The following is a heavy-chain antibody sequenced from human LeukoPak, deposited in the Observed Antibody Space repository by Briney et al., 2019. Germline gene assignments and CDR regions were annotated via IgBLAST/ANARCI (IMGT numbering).Heavy chain of an antibody. V-gene: IGHV6-1*01. J-gene: IGHJ4*02. Sequence: SQTLSLTCAISGDSVSSSSSAWNWIRQSPSRGLEWLGRTYYRSKWCNDYAVSVKSRITINPDTSKNLVSLQLNSVTPEDTAIYYCAREDSYGGKFDYWGQGTLVTVSS. CDR1: GDSVSSSSSA. CDR3: AREDSYGGKFDY. D-gene: IGHD5-18*01. CDR2: TYYRSKWCN.